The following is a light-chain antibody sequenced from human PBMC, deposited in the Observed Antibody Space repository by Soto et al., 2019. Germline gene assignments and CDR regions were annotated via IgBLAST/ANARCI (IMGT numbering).Light chain of an antibody. CDR1: QSISSW. J-gene: IGKJ1*01. Sequence: DIQMTQSPSTLSASVGDRVTITCRASQSISSWLAWYQQKPGKGPKLLIYDASSLESGVPSRFSGSGSGTEFTLTIRSLQPDDFATYYCQQYNSYPVAFGQGTKVQLK. CDR3: QQYNSYPVA. V-gene: IGKV1-5*01. CDR2: DAS.